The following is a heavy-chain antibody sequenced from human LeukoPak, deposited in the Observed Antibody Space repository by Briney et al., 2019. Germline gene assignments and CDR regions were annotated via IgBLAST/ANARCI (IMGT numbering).Heavy chain of an antibody. V-gene: IGHV1-18*01. CDR2: ISAYNGNT. CDR1: GYTFTSYG. J-gene: IGHJ4*02. D-gene: IGHD3-16*01. CDR3: ATLIMITFGGVTPSDYFDY. Sequence: GASVKVSCKASGYTFTSYGISWVRQAPGQGLEWMGWISAYNGNTNYAQKPQGRVTMTTDTSTSTGYMELRSLRSDDTAVYYCATLIMITFGGVTPSDYFDYWGQGTLVTVSS.